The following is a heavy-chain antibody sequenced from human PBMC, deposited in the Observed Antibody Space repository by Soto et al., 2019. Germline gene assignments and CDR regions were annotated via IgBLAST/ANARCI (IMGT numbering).Heavy chain of an antibody. CDR1: GFTFSDHY. Sequence: EVQLVESGGGLVQPGGSLRLTCAVSGFTFSDHYVDWVRQAPGKGLEWVGRSRNRANGYSTEYAASVRGRFTVSRDNSRNSLYLQMDSLKTEDTAVYYCTRVAVGGRITLFDYWGQGTLVTVSS. CDR3: TRVAVGGRITLFDY. J-gene: IGHJ4*02. CDR2: SRNRANGYST. V-gene: IGHV3-72*01. D-gene: IGHD6-19*01.